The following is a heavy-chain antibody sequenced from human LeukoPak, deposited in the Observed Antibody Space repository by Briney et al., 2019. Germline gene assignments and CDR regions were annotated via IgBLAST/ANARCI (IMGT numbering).Heavy chain of an antibody. CDR3: ARSYYGYVWGSYRYRLDY. CDR2: INPSGGST. V-gene: IGHV1-46*01. CDR1: GYTFTSYY. D-gene: IGHD3-16*02. Sequence: PGASVKVSCKASGYTFTSYYMHWVRQAPGQGLEWMGIINPSGGSTSYAQKFQGRVTMTRDTSTSTVYMELSSLRSEDTAVYYCARSYYGYVWGSYRYRLDYWGQGTLVTVSS. J-gene: IGHJ4*02.